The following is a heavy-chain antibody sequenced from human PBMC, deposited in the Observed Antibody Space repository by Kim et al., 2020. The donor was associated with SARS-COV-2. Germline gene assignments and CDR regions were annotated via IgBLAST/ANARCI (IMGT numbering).Heavy chain of an antibody. D-gene: IGHD2-2*01. V-gene: IGHV3-9*01. Sequence: KGRFTISRDNSKNSLYLQMNSLRAEDKALYYCAKDIIRYCSSTSCYWPFDYWGQGTLVTVSS. J-gene: IGHJ4*02. CDR3: AKDIIRYCSSTSCYWPFDY.